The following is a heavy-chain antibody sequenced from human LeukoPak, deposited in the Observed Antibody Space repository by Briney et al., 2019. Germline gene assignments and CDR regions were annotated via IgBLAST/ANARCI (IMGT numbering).Heavy chain of an antibody. V-gene: IGHV4-61*02. CDR1: GGSISSGSYY. D-gene: IGHD3-22*01. CDR2: IYTSGST. Sequence: PSETLSLTCTVSGGSISSGSYYWSWIRQPAGKGLEGIGRIYTSGSTNYNPSLQSRVSISVDTSENQFSLKLSSVTAADTAVYYCARHSYYYDSSAYYYYFDYWGQGTLVTVSS. CDR3: ARHSYYYDSSAYYYYFDY. J-gene: IGHJ4*02.